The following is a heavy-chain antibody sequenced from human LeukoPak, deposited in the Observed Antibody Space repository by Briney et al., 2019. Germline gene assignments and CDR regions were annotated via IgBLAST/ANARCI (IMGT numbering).Heavy chain of an antibody. V-gene: IGHV1-69*05. D-gene: IGHD4-17*01. CDR2: IITIFGTA. CDR3: ARGDYGDYYFDY. CDR1: GGTFSSYA. Sequence: SVKVSCKASGGTFSSYAISWVGQAPGQGLEWVGGIITIFGTANYAQKFQGRVTITTDESTSTAYMQLSSLRSEDTAVYYCARGDYGDYYFDYWGQGTLVTVSS. J-gene: IGHJ4*02.